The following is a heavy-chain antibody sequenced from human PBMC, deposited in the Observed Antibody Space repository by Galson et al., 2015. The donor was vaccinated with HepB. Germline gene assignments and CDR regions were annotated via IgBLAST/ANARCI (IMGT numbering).Heavy chain of an antibody. D-gene: IGHD2-8*01. J-gene: IGHJ4*02. CDR1: GFTFSSYA. V-gene: IGHV3-23*01. CDR2: ISGSGGST. CDR3: AKVVGAIGVFQDDFDY. Sequence: SLRLSCAASGFTFSSYAMSWVRQAPGKGLEWVSAISGSGGSTYYADSVKGRFTISRDNSKNTLYLQMNSLRAEDTAVYYCAKVVGAIGVFQDDFDYWGQGTLVTVSS.